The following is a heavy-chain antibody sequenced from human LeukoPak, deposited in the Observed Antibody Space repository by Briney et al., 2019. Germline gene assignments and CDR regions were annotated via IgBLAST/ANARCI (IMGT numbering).Heavy chain of an antibody. Sequence: GGSLRLSCTASGFTLGDYAMSWVRQAPGKGLEWVGFIRSKAYGGTTEYAASVKGRFTISRDDSKSIAYLQMNSLKTEDTAVYYCTRVDDSSGYSPAHFDYRGQGTLVTVSS. J-gene: IGHJ4*02. CDR3: TRVDDSSGYSPAHFDY. CDR2: IRSKAYGGTT. CDR1: GFTLGDYA. V-gene: IGHV3-49*04. D-gene: IGHD3-22*01.